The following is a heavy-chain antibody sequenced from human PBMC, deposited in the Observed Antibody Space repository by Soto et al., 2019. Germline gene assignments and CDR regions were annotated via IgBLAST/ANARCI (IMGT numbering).Heavy chain of an antibody. J-gene: IGHJ6*03. CDR3: ARGGIAAAGTSYYYYYYMDV. Sequence: QVQLVQSGAEVKKPGASVKVSCKASGYTFTSYDINWVRQATGQGHEWMGWMNPNSGNTGYAQKFQCRVTMTRNTSISTAYLELSSLRSEDTAVYYCARGGIAAAGTSYYYYYYMDVWGKGTTVTVSS. V-gene: IGHV1-8*01. CDR1: GYTFTSYD. CDR2: MNPNSGNT. D-gene: IGHD6-13*01.